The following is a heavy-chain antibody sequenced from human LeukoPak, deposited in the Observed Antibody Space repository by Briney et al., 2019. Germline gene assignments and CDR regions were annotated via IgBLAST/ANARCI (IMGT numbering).Heavy chain of an antibody. J-gene: IGHJ3*02. CDR1: GFTFSSYA. D-gene: IGHD3-3*01. CDR2: ISGSGGST. CDR3: ARLTVRENYDFWSGYVTPDAFDI. V-gene: IGHV3-23*01. Sequence: PGGSLRLSCAASGFTFSSYAMSWVRQAPGKGLEWVSAISGSGGSTYYADSVKGRFTISRDNSKNTLYLQMNSLRAEDTAVYYCARLTVRENYDFWSGYVTPDAFDIWGQGTMVTVSS.